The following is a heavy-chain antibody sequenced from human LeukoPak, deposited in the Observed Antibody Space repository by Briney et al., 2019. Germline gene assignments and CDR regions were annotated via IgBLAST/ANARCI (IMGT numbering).Heavy chain of an antibody. J-gene: IGHJ3*02. Sequence: GKSLRLSCVASGFTFTNYGMHWVRQAPGKGLEWVAAILYDGSKKYYADSVKGRFSIYRDNSNYTLYLQMNSLRAEDTAVYYCANFEGSSQAFHIWGQGTLVTVSS. D-gene: IGHD6-13*01. CDR3: ANFEGSSQAFHI. V-gene: IGHV3-30*18. CDR2: ILYDGSKK. CDR1: GFTFTNYG.